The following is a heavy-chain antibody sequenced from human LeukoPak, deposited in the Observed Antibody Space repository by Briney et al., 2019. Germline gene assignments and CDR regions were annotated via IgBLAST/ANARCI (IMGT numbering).Heavy chain of an antibody. J-gene: IGHJ4*02. D-gene: IGHD5-18*01. Sequence: SQTLSLTCAVSGDSVSSKNGAWNWIRQSPSRGLEWLGRTYYRSKWYNDYAESMEGRMTISQDTSKNQYSLHLNSVTPDDTAVYYCARDLGTTGWDTFDYWGQGTLVTVSS. CDR1: GDSVSSKNGA. CDR3: ARDLGTTGWDTFDY. CDR2: TYYRSKWYN. V-gene: IGHV6-1*01.